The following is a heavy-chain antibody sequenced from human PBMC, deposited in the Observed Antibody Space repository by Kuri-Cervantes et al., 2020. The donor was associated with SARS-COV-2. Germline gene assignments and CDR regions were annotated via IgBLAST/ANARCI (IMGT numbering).Heavy chain of an antibody. V-gene: IGHV1-69*04. D-gene: IGHD3-22*01. CDR1: SGSFSSYA. J-gene: IGHJ3*02. CDR3: ATPTYYDSSGSYDAFDI. CDR2: IIPILGIA. Sequence: SVQVTCKASSGSFSSYAISWVRQAPGEGLEWMGRIIPILGIANYAQKFQGRVTITADKSTSTAHMELSSLRSDDTAVYYCATPTYYDSSGSYDAFDIWGQGTMVTVSS.